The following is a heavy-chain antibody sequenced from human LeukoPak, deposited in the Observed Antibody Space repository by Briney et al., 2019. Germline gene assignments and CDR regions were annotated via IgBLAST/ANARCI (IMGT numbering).Heavy chain of an antibody. J-gene: IGHJ5*02. CDR1: GYTFTGYD. CDR2: INPNSGGT. V-gene: IGHV1-2*02. D-gene: IGHD3-3*01. CDR3: ARTYYDFWSGYQPSNWFDP. Sequence: ASVKASCKASGYTFTGYDISWVRQAPGQGLEWMGWINPNSGGTNYAQKFQGRVTMTRDTSISTAYMELSRLRSDDTAVYYCARTYYDFWSGYQPSNWFDPWGQGTLVTVSS.